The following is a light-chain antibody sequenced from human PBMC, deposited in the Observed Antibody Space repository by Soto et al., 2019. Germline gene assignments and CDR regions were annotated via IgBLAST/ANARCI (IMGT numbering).Light chain of an antibody. CDR3: QQLKSYPLT. J-gene: IGKJ4*01. CDR1: QGISSS. V-gene: IGKV1-9*01. CDR2: AAS. Sequence: DIQLTQSPSFLSASVGDRVTITCRASQGISSSLAWYQQKPGKDPKLLIYAASTLQGGVPSRFSGSGSGTEFTLTVSSLQPEDLATYYCQQLKSYPLTFGGGTKVEIK.